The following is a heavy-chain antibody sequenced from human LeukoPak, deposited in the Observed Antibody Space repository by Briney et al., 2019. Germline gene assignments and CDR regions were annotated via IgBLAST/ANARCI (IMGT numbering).Heavy chain of an antibody. CDR3: AKDTGVGYCSSTSCYFDY. Sequence: GGSLRLSCAASGFTFSSYGMHWVRQAPGKGLEWGAVISYDGSNKYYADSVKGRFTISRDNSKNTLYLQMNSLRAEDTAVYYCAKDTGVGYCSSTSCYFDYWGQGTLVTVSS. CDR2: ISYDGSNK. CDR1: GFTFSSYG. J-gene: IGHJ4*02. D-gene: IGHD2-2*01. V-gene: IGHV3-30*18.